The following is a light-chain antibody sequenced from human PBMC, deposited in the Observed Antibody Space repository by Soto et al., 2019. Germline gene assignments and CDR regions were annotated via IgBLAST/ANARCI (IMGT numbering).Light chain of an antibody. V-gene: IGKV3-15*01. CDR2: GAS. Sequence: EIVMTQSPATLSVSPGERATLSCRASQSVSNNLAWYQQKPGQAPRLLIYGASTRATGIPARFSGSGSGTEFTLTISSLQSEDFAVYYCQQYNSWPLTFGGRTKVAIK. CDR1: QSVSNN. CDR3: QQYNSWPLT. J-gene: IGKJ4*01.